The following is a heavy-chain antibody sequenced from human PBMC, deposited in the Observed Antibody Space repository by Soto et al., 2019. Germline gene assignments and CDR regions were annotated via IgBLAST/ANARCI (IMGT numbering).Heavy chain of an antibody. D-gene: IGHD6-13*01. CDR2: IGKNGRDI. CDR3: VREPWGFSGTWYDY. Sequence: GGSLRLSCEVSGFIFSEYEFNWVRQAPGKGLEWVSYIGKNGRDIYDADSVKGRFTISRDNTNNTLYLQMNSLRVEDTAMYYCVREPWGFSGTWYDYWGQGTLVTVSS. V-gene: IGHV3-48*03. J-gene: IGHJ4*02. CDR1: GFIFSEYE.